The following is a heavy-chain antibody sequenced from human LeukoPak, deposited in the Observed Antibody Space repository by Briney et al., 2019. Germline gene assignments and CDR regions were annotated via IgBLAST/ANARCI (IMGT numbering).Heavy chain of an antibody. V-gene: IGHV3-23*01. CDR1: GFTFSSYA. CDR3: ARGGSWNEDWFDP. Sequence: PGGSLRLSCAASGFTFSSYAMSWVRQAPGKGLEWVSGVSGSGSSTYYADSVKGRFTISRDNAKNSLYLQMNSLRDEDTAVYYCARGGSWNEDWFDPWGQGTLVTVSS. D-gene: IGHD1-1*01. J-gene: IGHJ5*02. CDR2: VSGSGSST.